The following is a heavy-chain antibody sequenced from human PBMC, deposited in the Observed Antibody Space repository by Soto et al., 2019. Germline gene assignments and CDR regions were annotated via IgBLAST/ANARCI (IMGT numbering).Heavy chain of an antibody. J-gene: IGHJ6*02. V-gene: IGHV4-59*02. D-gene: IGHD1-26*01. Sequence: PSETLSLTCTVSGGSVSSYYWSWIRQSPGKGLEWIGYIYYSGSTNYNPSLKSRVTISVDTSKNQFSLKLSSVTAADTAVYYCARGHPWELEYYGMDVWGQGTTVTVSS. CDR3: ARGHPWELEYYGMDV. CDR1: GGSVSSYY. CDR2: IYYSGST.